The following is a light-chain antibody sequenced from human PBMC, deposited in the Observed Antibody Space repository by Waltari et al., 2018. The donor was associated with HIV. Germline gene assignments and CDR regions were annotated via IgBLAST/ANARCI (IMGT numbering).Light chain of an antibody. CDR2: DVN. Sequence: QSALTQPHSLSGSPGQSVTISCTGTSSDVGGYNYVSWYQQHPGQAPKLMIYDVNKRPSGVPDRFSGSKSGNTASLTISGLQAEDEADYYCYSYAGSYTHWVFGGGTKLTVL. CDR3: YSYAGSYTHWV. CDR1: SSDVGGYNY. J-gene: IGLJ3*02. V-gene: IGLV2-11*01.